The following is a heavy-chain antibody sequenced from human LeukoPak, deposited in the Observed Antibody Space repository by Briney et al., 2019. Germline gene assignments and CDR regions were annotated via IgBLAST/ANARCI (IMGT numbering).Heavy chain of an antibody. CDR1: GFSFSSFA. V-gene: IGHV3-23*01. D-gene: IGHD5-24*01. Sequence: GSLRLSCTASGFSFSSFAMSWVRQAPGKGLEWVSSISFAAVTTYYADSVKGRFTTSRDNSKNTLYLQMNNLRAEDTAVYFCAKDSQVIINFYFESWGQGTLVTVSS. J-gene: IGHJ4*02. CDR2: ISFAAVTT. CDR3: AKDSQVIINFYFES.